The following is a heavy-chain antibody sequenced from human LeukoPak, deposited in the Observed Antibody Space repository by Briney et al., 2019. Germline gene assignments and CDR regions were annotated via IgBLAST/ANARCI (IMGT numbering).Heavy chain of an antibody. J-gene: IGHJ6*02. V-gene: IGHV3-30*03. CDR2: ISYDGSNK. CDR3: ARGPPKEYYYYYGMDV. Sequence: GGSLRLSCGDSGFTFSSYGMHWVRQAPGKGLEWVAVISYDGSNKYYADSVKGRFTISRDNSKNTLYLQMSSLRAEDTAVYYCARGPPKEYYYYYGMDVWGQGTTVTVSS. CDR1: GFTFSSYG.